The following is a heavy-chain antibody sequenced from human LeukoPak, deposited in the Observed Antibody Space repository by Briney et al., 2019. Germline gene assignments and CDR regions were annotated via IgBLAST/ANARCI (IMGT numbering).Heavy chain of an antibody. Sequence: ASETPSLTCAVYGGSFSGYYWSWIRQPPGKGLEWIGEINHSGSTNYNPSLKSRVTISVDTSKNQFSLKLSSVTAADTAVYYCARGRTSGWYEYYFDYWGQGTLVTVSS. CDR1: GGSFSGYY. V-gene: IGHV4-34*01. CDR3: ARGRTSGWYEYYFDY. CDR2: INHSGST. J-gene: IGHJ4*02. D-gene: IGHD6-19*01.